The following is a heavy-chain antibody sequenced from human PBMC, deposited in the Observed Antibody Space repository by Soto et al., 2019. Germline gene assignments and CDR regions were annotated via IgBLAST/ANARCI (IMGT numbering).Heavy chain of an antibody. D-gene: IGHD6-19*01. CDR1: GGSISSSSYY. CDR3: ASEGIAVAGPDTFDY. J-gene: IGHJ4*02. CDR2: IYYSGST. Sequence: SETLSLTCTVSGGSISSSSYYWGWIRQPPGKGLEWIGSIYYSGSTYYNPSLKSRVTISVDTSKNQFSLKLSSVTAADTAVYYCASEGIAVAGPDTFDYWGQGTLVTVSS. V-gene: IGHV4-39*01.